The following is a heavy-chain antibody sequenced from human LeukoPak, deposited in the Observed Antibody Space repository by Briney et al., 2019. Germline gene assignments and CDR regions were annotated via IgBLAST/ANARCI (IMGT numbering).Heavy chain of an antibody. Sequence: GGSLRLSCAASGFTFSSYGMHWVRQAPGKGLEWVAVISYDGSNKYYADSVKGRFTISRDNSKNTLYLQMNSLRAEDTAVYYCAKFYGVCFDYWGQGTLVTVSS. J-gene: IGHJ4*02. CDR1: GFTFSSYG. CDR2: ISYDGSNK. D-gene: IGHD4-17*01. V-gene: IGHV3-30*18. CDR3: AKFYGVCFDY.